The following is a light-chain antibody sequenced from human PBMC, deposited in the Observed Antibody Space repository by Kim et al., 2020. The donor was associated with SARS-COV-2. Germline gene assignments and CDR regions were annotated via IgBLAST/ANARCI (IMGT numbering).Light chain of an antibody. CDR2: AAS. J-gene: IGKJ2*01. Sequence: LSASVGDRVTITCRASQTISSYLNWYQQKPGKAPKLLIYAASSLQSGVPPRFSGSGSGTNFTLTISSLQPEDFATYSCQQTYSTPTFGQGTKLEI. CDR1: QTISSY. CDR3: QQTYSTPT. V-gene: IGKV1-39*01.